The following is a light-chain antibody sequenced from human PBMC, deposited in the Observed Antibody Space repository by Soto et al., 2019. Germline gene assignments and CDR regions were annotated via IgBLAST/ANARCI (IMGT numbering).Light chain of an antibody. J-gene: IGKJ5*01. CDR1: QTISNY. CDR2: AAS. CDR3: QQSYNTALT. V-gene: IGKV1-39*01. Sequence: DLQMTQSPSSLPASVGDRVTITCRTSQTISNYLHWYQQKPGKAPELLIYAASSLQSGVPSRFSGSGSGTDFTLTISSLQPEDFATYYCQQSYNTALTFGQGTRLEMK.